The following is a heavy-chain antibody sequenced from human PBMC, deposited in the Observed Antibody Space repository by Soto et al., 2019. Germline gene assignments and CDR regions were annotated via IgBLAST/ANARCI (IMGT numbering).Heavy chain of an antibody. J-gene: IGHJ3*02. CDR2: IYFSGNT. V-gene: IGHV4-39*01. D-gene: IGHD6-13*01. CDR3: ARRYSSAFDI. CDR1: SGSITSSTYY. Sequence: SETLSLTFTVSSGSITSSTYYWSLIRQPPEKRLEWIGKIYFSGNTYYNPSLKSRVTISVDTSRSQFSLMLSSVTAADTAVYYCARRYSSAFDIWGQGTMVT.